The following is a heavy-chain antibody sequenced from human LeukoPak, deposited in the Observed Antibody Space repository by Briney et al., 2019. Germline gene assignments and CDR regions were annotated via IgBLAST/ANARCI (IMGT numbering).Heavy chain of an antibody. CDR3: ARDQGYGGNSAPYY. Sequence: GVAVRLSCAASGFTFSDYYMSWIRQAPGKGLEWVSYINRSSSYTNYADSVKGRFTISRDNAKNSLYLQMNSLRAEDTAVYYCARDQGYGGNSAPYYWGQGTLVT. D-gene: IGHD4-23*01. CDR1: GFTFSDYY. CDR2: INRSSSYT. V-gene: IGHV3-11*05. J-gene: IGHJ4*02.